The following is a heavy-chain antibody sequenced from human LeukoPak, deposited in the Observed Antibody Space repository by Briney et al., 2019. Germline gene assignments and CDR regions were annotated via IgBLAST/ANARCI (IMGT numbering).Heavy chain of an antibody. Sequence: PSETLSLTCTVSGGPISSYYWGWIRQPPGKGLEWIGYIYYSGSTNYNPSLKSRVTISVDTSNNQFSLKLSSVTAADTAVYYCARGSIAAPEYFQHWGQGTLVTVSS. CDR2: IYYSGST. D-gene: IGHD6-6*01. CDR1: GGPISSYY. CDR3: ARGSIAAPEYFQH. J-gene: IGHJ1*01. V-gene: IGHV4-59*12.